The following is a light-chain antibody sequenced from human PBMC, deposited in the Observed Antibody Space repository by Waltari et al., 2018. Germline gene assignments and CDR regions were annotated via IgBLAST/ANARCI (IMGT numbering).Light chain of an antibody. CDR2: AAS. V-gene: IGKV1-39*01. CDR3: QQSYSILYT. J-gene: IGKJ2*01. CDR1: QSISSY. Sequence: DIQMTQSPSSLSASVGDRVTITCRASQSISSYLNWYQQKPGKAPKLLIYAASSLQSWVPSRFSGSGSGTDFTLTISSLQPEDFATYYCQQSYSILYTFGQGTKLEIK.